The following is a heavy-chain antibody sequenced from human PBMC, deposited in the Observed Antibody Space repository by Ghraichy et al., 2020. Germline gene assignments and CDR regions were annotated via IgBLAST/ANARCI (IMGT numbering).Heavy chain of an antibody. D-gene: IGHD3-22*01. J-gene: IGHJ4*02. V-gene: IGHV3-15*01. CDR2: IKSKADGGTT. Sequence: GGSLRLSCAASGFTFTHAWMSWVRQAPGKGLEWVGRIKSKADGGTTDYAAPVKGRFTISRDDSKTTLFLQMNSLKTEDTAVYYCAIDDYYDVSGYNYDFFAFCGLGTLVTVSS. CDR1: GFTFTHAW. CDR3: AIDDYYDVSGYNYDFFAF.